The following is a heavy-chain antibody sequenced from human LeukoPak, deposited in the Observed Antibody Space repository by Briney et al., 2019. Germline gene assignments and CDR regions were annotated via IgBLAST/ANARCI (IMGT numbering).Heavy chain of an antibody. J-gene: IGHJ4*02. D-gene: IGHD3-10*01. V-gene: IGHV4-39*07. CDR1: GGSISSSSYY. CDR2: IYYSGST. Sequence: SETLSLTCTVSGGSISSSSYYGGWIRQPPGKGLEWIGSIYYSGSTYYNPSLKSRVTISVDTPKNQFSLKLSSVTAADTAVYYCARGVRIDYWGQGTLVTVSS. CDR3: ARGVRIDY.